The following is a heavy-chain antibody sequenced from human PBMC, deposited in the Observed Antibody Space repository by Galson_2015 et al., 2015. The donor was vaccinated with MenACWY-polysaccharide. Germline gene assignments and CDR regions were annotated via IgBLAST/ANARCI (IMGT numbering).Heavy chain of an antibody. J-gene: IGHJ1*01. Sequence: SLRLSCAASGFTFSSFNIHWVRQAPGKGLEWVAFTRYDGTNKNYLDSVKGRFTISRDNSKNTLYLQMTSLRADDTAVYYCAKDSPITVGAEYFQHWGQGTLVTVSS. CDR3: AKDSPITVGAEYFQH. CDR2: TRYDGTNK. CDR1: GFTFSSFN. D-gene: IGHD3-16*01. V-gene: IGHV3-30*02.